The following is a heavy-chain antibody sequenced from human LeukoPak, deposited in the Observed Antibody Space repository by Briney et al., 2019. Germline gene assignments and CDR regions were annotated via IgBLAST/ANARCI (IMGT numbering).Heavy chain of an antibody. Sequence: GGSLRLSCAASGFTFSAYGIHWVRQAPGKGLAWVASIWYDVNKKYRAAAVKGRFTISRDNSKNTLYLQMDGLRAEDTAVYYCAREVVVSASHRWLDPWGQGTLVTVSS. D-gene: IGHD2-15*01. CDR2: IWYDVNKK. CDR3: AREVVVSASHRWLDP. J-gene: IGHJ5*02. CDR1: GFTFSAYG. V-gene: IGHV3-33*01.